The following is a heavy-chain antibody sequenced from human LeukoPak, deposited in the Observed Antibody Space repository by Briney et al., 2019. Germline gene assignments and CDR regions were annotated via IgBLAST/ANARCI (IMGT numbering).Heavy chain of an antibody. V-gene: IGHV4-59*01. J-gene: IGHJ6*02. CDR3: ARDGYFPYYYGMDV. CDR2: IYYSGST. CDR1: GGSISSYY. D-gene: IGHD5-18*01. Sequence: SETLSLTCTVSGGSISSYYWSWIRQPPGKGLEWIGYIYYSGSTNYNPSLKSRVTISVDTSMNQFSLKLSSVTAADTAVYYCARDGYFPYYYGMDVWGQGTTVTVSS.